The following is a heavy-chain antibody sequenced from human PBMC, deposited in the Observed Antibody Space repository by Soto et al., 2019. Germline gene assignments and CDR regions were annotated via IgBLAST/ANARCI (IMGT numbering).Heavy chain of an antibody. V-gene: IGHV3-21*01. CDR1: GFTFSSYS. J-gene: IGHJ4*02. Sequence: EVQLVESGGGLVKPGGSLRLSCAASGFTFSSYSMNWVRQAPGKGLEWVSSISSSSSYIYYADSVKGRFTISRDNAKNSLYLQRNSLRAEDTAVYYCARDDSYYDSSGSFNWGQGTLVTVSS. CDR3: ARDDSYYDSSGSFN. D-gene: IGHD3-22*01. CDR2: ISSSSSYI.